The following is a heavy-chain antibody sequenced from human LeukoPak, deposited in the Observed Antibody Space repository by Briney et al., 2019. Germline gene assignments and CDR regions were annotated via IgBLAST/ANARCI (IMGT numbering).Heavy chain of an antibody. J-gene: IGHJ4*02. V-gene: IGHV3-30*19. Sequence: GGSLRLSCAASGFTFSSYGMHWVRQAPGKGLEWVAVISYDGNKKYYADSVKGRFTISRDTSKNKVFVQMNSLSAEDTAVYYCARDDGYYDSSGSLDYWGQGTLVTVSS. CDR1: GFTFSSYG. CDR2: ISYDGNKK. CDR3: ARDDGYYDSSGSLDY. D-gene: IGHD3-22*01.